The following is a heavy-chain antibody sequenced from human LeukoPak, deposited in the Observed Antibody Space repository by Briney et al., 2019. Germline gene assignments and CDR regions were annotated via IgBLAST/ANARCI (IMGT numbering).Heavy chain of an antibody. Sequence: GGSLRLSCAASGFTFSTYSMNWVRQAPGQGLEWVSSITGSSSFIYYADSVKGRLTISRDNVRNSLHLQVNSLRAEDTAVYYCARNYDTGGYGYNWFDPWGQGTLVTVSS. CDR1: GFTFSTYS. D-gene: IGHD3-22*01. V-gene: IGHV3-21*01. CDR2: ITGSSSFI. J-gene: IGHJ5*02. CDR3: ARNYDTGGYGYNWFDP.